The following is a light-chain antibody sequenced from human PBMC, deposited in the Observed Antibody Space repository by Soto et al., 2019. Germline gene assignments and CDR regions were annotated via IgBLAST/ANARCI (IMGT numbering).Light chain of an antibody. CDR1: SSDIGAYNY. V-gene: IGLV2-14*01. CDR2: EVT. Sequence: QSVLTQPASVSGSPGQSITISCTGTSSDIGAYNYVSWYQHHPDKAPKLIIYEVTNRPSGISNRFSGSKSGNSASLSISGLQAEDEADYYCSSYTGSSTYVVFGGGTKVTVL. CDR3: SSYTGSSTYVV. J-gene: IGLJ2*01.